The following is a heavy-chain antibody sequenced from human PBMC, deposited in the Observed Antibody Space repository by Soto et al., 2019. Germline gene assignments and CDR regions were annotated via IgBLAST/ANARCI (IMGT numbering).Heavy chain of an antibody. Sequence: QVQLQESGPGLVKPSETLSLTCTVSVESISIYYWSWIRQPPGKGLEWIGYMYYSGSTNYNPSLKSRVTISVDTSKNQFSLKLSSVTAAATAVYYCARDAGGPADYWGQGTLVTVSS. CDR3: ARDAGGPADY. CDR2: MYYSGST. J-gene: IGHJ4*02. CDR1: VESISIYY. D-gene: IGHD2-15*01. V-gene: IGHV4-59*01.